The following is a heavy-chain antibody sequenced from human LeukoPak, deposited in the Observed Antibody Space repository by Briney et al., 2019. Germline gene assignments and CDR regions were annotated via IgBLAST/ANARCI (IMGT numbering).Heavy chain of an antibody. D-gene: IGHD3-22*01. Sequence: GASVKVSCKASGYRFTGYYIRCVRQAPGQVLEWSGWIDPSSGGTNYAQKFQGRVTVTRDTSISTAYMELSRLRSDDTAVYYCARGPYYDSSGYWADWGQGTLVTVSS. CDR1: GYRFTGYY. CDR3: ARGPYYDSSGYWAD. V-gene: IGHV1-2*02. CDR2: IDPSSGGT. J-gene: IGHJ4*02.